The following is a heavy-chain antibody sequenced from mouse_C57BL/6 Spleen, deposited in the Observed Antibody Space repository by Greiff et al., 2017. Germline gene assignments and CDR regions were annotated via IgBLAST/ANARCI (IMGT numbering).Heavy chain of an antibody. Sequence: DVKLQESGPGLVKPSQSLSLTCSVTGYSITSGYYWNWIRQFPGNKLEWMGYISYDGSNNYNPSLKNRISITRDTSKNQFFLKLNSVTTEDTATYYCARVANWDVGYWGQGTTLTVSS. CDR3: ARVANWDVGY. J-gene: IGHJ2*01. D-gene: IGHD4-1*01. V-gene: IGHV3-6*01. CDR1: GYSITSGYY. CDR2: ISYDGSN.